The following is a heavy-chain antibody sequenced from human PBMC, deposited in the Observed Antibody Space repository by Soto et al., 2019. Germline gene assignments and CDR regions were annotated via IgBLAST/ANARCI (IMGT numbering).Heavy chain of an antibody. V-gene: IGHV4-30-4*01. CDR1: GGSISSGDYY. CDR3: ARAKAGALFDY. Sequence: PSETLSLTCTVSGGSISSGDYYWSWIRQPPGKGLEWIGYIYYSGSTCYNPSLKSRVTISVDTSKNQFSLKLSSVTAADTAVYYCARAKAGALFDYWGQGTLVTVSS. D-gene: IGHD6-13*01. J-gene: IGHJ4*02. CDR2: IYYSGST.